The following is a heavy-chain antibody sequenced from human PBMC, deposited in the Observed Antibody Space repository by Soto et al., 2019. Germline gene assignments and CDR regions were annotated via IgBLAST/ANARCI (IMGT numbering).Heavy chain of an antibody. Sequence: ASVKGSRKATGYTLTSHHIHWVGQGPGQGLEWMGIINPSGGSTSYAQKFQGRVTMTRDTSTSTVYMELSSLRSEDTAVYYCARVGAAAGHDAFDIWGQGTMVTVSS. CDR1: GYTLTSHH. D-gene: IGHD6-13*01. V-gene: IGHV1-46*01. J-gene: IGHJ3*02. CDR3: ARVGAAAGHDAFDI. CDR2: INPSGGST.